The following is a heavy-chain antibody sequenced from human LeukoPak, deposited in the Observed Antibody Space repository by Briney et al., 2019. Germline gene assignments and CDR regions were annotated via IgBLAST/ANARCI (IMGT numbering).Heavy chain of an antibody. Sequence: GGSLRLSCAASGFTFSSYAMHWVRQAPGKGLEWVAVISYDGSNKYYADSVKGRFTISRDNSKNTLYLQMNSLRAEDTAVYYCAKPYLRGIAVAGFNDYWGQGTLVTVSS. D-gene: IGHD6-19*01. V-gene: IGHV3-30*04. CDR3: AKPYLRGIAVAGFNDY. CDR1: GFTFSSYA. CDR2: ISYDGSNK. J-gene: IGHJ4*02.